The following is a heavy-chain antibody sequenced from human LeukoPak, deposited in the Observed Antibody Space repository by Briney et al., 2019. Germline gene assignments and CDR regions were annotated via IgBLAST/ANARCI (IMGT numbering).Heavy chain of an antibody. CDR2: IWSDASEK. Sequence: GGSLRVSCAASGFTFSTYGMHWVRQAPGRGLEWVAIIWSDASEKYYGDSVKGRFTISRDNSNNTVSLQMNSLRAEDTAVYYCARRGSGTYNFDSWGQGTLVTVSS. CDR3: ARRGSGTYNFDS. CDR1: GFTFSTYG. D-gene: IGHD1-26*01. J-gene: IGHJ4*02. V-gene: IGHV3-33*03.